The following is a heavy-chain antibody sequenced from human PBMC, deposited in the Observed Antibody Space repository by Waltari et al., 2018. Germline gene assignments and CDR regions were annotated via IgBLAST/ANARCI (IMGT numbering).Heavy chain of an antibody. D-gene: IGHD3-10*01. CDR2: IYHSGVT. CDR1: GGSISSGGYY. V-gene: IGHV4-31*03. CDR3: AAHNPTHGSGSYYLFGYYYYGMDV. Sequence: QVQLQESGPGLVKPSQTLSLTCTVSGGSISSGGYYWSWIRQHPGKGLEWIGYIYHSGVTYSNPSLKSRFTISVYRSKNQFSLKLSSVTAADTAVYYCAAHNPTHGSGSYYLFGYYYYGMDVWGQGTTVTVSS. J-gene: IGHJ6*02.